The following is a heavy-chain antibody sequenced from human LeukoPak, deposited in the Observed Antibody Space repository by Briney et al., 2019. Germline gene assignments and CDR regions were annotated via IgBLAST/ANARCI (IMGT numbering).Heavy chain of an antibody. J-gene: IGHJ5*02. CDR1: GYTFTGYY. D-gene: IGHD2-15*01. Sequence: GASVRVSCKASGYTFTGYYMHWVRQAPGQGLEWMGWINPNSGGTNYAQKFQGRVTMTRDTSISTAYMELSRLRSDDTAVYYCARDSCSGGSCYDWFDPWGQGTLVTVSS. CDR2: INPNSGGT. V-gene: IGHV1-2*02. CDR3: ARDSCSGGSCYDWFDP.